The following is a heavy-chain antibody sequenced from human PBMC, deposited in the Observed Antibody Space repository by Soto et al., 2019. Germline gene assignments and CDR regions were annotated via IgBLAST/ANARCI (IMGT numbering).Heavy chain of an antibody. CDR2: INHSGST. D-gene: IGHD2-8*02. Sequence: SETLSLTCAVYGGSFSGYYWTWIRQPPGTGLEWIGEINHSGSTNYNPSLKSRVTISVDTSKNQFSLKLTSVTAADTAVYYCARDKITGLFDAWGQGTLVTV. CDR1: GGSFSGYY. CDR3: ARDKITGLFDA. V-gene: IGHV4-34*01. J-gene: IGHJ4*02.